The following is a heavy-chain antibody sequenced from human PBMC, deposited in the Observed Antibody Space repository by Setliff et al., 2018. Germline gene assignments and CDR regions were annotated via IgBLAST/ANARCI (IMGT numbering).Heavy chain of an antibody. V-gene: IGHV1-2*06. CDR1: GYAFTSYG. Sequence: ASVKVSCKASGYAFTSYGISWVRQAPGQGLEWMGRINPSSGATIYAQKFQGRVTMTSDTSISTAYMELGRLRSDDTAVYYCARGRDFWSGYLVYWGQGTLVTVSS. D-gene: IGHD3-3*01. CDR2: INPSSGAT. CDR3: ARGRDFWSGYLVY. J-gene: IGHJ4*02.